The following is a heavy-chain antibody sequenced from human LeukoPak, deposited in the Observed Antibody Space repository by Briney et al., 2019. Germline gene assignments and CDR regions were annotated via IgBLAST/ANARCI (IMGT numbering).Heavy chain of an antibody. D-gene: IGHD3-10*01. V-gene: IGHV1-69*06. J-gene: IGHJ3*02. Sequence: EASVKVSCKTSAGTFSRYAISWVRQAPGQGLEWMGRITPMSATPSQTQWIQGRVTITADISTNTVYLDLSSLRSEETALYFCAGDPPGTPVGFDIWGQGTMVTVSS. CDR1: AGTFSRYA. CDR3: AGDPPGTPVGFDI. CDR2: ITPMSATP.